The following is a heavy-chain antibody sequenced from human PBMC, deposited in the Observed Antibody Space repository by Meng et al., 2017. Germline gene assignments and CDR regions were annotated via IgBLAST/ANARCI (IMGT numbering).Heavy chain of an antibody. D-gene: IGHD3-22*01. CDR3: ARAAAVGVAVVSVYYYGMDV. CDR2: INPSGGST. Sequence: ASVKVSCKASGYTFTSYYMHWVRQAPGQGLEWMGIINPSGGSTSYAQKFQGRVTMTRDTSTSTVYMELSSLRSEDTAVYYCARAAAVGVAVVSVYYYGMDVWGQGTTVTVSS. V-gene: IGHV1-46*01. CDR1: GYTFTSYY. J-gene: IGHJ6*02.